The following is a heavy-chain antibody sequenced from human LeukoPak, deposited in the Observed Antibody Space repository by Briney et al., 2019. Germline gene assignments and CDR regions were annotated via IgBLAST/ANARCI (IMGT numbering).Heavy chain of an antibody. CDR1: GFTSSDYG. Sequence: GGSLRLSCTASGFTSSDYGMHWVRQPPGKGLEWVSSVTADGTNTHFADSVKGRLTISRDNSKNTLYLHMNSLRVDDTAVYFCAYYDSSGYYYGRLRYWGQGTPVTVSS. CDR3: AYYDSSGYYYGRLRY. J-gene: IGHJ4*02. CDR2: VTADGTNT. V-gene: IGHV3-23*01. D-gene: IGHD3-22*01.